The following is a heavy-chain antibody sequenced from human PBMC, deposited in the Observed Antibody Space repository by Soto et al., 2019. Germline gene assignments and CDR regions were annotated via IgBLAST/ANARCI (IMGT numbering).Heavy chain of an antibody. CDR2: ISSSSSYI. J-gene: IGHJ4*02. V-gene: IGHV3-21*01. CDR3: ATRRGGTLDY. Sequence: PGGSLRLSCAASGFTFSSYSMNWVRQAPGKGLEWVSSISSSSSYIYYADPVKGRFTISRDNAKNSLYLQMNSLRAEDTAVYYCATRRGGTLDYWGQGTLVTVSS. CDR1: GFTFSSYS. D-gene: IGHD2-15*01.